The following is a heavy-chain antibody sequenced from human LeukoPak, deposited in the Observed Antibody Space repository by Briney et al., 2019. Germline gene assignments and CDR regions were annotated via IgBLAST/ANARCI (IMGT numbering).Heavy chain of an antibody. CDR2: TYYRSTWYN. CDR3: ARRLTQYDCSDP. D-gene: IGHD2-2*01. Sequence: SQTLSLTCAISGDSVSSNSVTWNWIRQSPSRGLEWLGRTYYRSTWYNDYAVSMRGRITVNPDTSKNQFSLHLNSVTPEDTAVYYCARRLTQYDCSDPWGQGILVTVSS. CDR1: GDSVSSNSVT. V-gene: IGHV6-1*01. J-gene: IGHJ5*02.